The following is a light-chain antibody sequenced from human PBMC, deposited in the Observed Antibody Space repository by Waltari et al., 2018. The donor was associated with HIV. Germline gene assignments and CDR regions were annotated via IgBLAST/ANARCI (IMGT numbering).Light chain of an antibody. CDR3: QSYDSSLSGYV. CDR1: SANLGAGYT. J-gene: IGLJ1*01. CDR2: STS. V-gene: IGLV1-40*01. Sequence: QSVLTQPPSVSGAPGQRVTLSCTGSSANLGAGYTVSWYRQLPGTAPKLLIYSTSTRPSGFRDRFSGSKSGTSASLAITGLQADVEADYYCQSYDSSLSGYVFGTGTKVTVL.